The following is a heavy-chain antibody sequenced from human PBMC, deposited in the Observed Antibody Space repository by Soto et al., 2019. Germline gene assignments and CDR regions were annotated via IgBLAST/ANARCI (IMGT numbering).Heavy chain of an antibody. D-gene: IGHD2-15*01. J-gene: IGHJ6*02. CDR2: IIPIFGTA. CDR3: ASRTYTIVVVAATYDCYGIDF. CDR1: GGTFSSYA. V-gene: IGHV1-69*01. Sequence: QVQLVQSGAEVKKPGSSVKVSCKASGGTFSSYAISWVRQAPGQGLEWMGGIIPIFGTANYAQKFQGRVTITADASTSTAYMEPSSLRSEETAVNYFASRTYTIVVVAATYDCYGIDFWGQGPTVT.